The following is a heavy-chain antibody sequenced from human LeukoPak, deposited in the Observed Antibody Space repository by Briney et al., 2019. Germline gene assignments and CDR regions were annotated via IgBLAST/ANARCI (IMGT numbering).Heavy chain of an antibody. J-gene: IGHJ5*02. V-gene: IGHV4-59*01. CDR1: GGSISSYY. CDR3: ARDHPHGGNSGGGWFDP. CDR2: IYYSGST. D-gene: IGHD4-23*01. Sequence: SETLSLTCTVSGGSISSYYWSWIRQPPGKGLEWIGYIYYSGSTNYNPSLKRRVTISVDTSKNQFSLKLSSVTAADTAVYYCARDHPHGGNSGGGWFDPWGQGTLVTVSS.